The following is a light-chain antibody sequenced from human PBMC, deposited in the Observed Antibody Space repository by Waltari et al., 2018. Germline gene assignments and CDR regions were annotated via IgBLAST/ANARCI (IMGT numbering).Light chain of an antibody. J-gene: IGKJ4*01. V-gene: IGKV3-15*01. CDR3: QQYTNWPLT. CDR2: GAS. Sequence: EIVMTQSPATLSVSPGERATLSCRASQSVGSNLAWYQQKPGQAPRLLIYGASSRASGIPAKFSGSGSGTEFTLTISGLQSEDFAVYYCQQYTNWPLTFGGGTKVEIK. CDR1: QSVGSN.